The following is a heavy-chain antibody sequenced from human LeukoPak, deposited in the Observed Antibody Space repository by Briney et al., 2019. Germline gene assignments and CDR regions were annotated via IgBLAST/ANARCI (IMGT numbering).Heavy chain of an antibody. CDR1: GYTFTTYG. CDR2: ISAYNGNT. Sequence: ASVEVSCKASGYTFTTYGISWVRLAPGQGLEWMGWISAYNGNTNYAQQFQGRVTMTTDTSMGTAYMELRSLRSDDTAVYYCARDLIAVRPGWFDPWGQGSLVTVSP. J-gene: IGHJ5*02. V-gene: IGHV1-18*01. CDR3: ARDLIAVRPGWFDP. D-gene: IGHD6-6*01.